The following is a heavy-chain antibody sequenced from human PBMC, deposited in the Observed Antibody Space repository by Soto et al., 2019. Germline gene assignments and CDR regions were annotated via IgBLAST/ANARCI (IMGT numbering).Heavy chain of an antibody. V-gene: IGHV4-59*01. CDR3: ARYEKYSGSYYPH. CDR1: GGSISSYC. CDR2: IYYSGST. Sequence: SETLSLTCTVSGGSISSYCWSWIRQPPGKGLEWIGYIYYSGSTNYNPSLKSRVTISVDTSKNQFSLKLSSVTAADTAVYYCARYEKYSGSYYPHWGQGTLVTVSS. D-gene: IGHD1-26*01. J-gene: IGHJ1*01.